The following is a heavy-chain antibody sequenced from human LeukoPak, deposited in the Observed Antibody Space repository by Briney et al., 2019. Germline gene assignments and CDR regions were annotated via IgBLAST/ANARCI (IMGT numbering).Heavy chain of an antibody. D-gene: IGHD3-10*01. CDR3: AKDAGEGLVRGVISWVAFDY. J-gene: IGHJ4*02. CDR1: GFTFSSYA. CDR2: ISGSGGST. Sequence: PGGSLRLSCAASGFTFSSYAMSWVRQAPGKGPEWVSAISGSGGSTYYADSVKGRFTISRDNSKNTLYLQMNSLRAEDTAVYYCAKDAGEGLVRGVISWVAFDYWGQGTLVTVSS. V-gene: IGHV3-23*01.